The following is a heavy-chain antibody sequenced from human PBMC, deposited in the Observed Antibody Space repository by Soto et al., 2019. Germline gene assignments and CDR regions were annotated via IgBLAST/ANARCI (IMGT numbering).Heavy chain of an antibody. Sequence: QLVESGGASVQPGGSLRLSCTASGFALSRYWMYWVRQAPGKGLVWVSHINSGGNITPYAESVRGRFTISRDNSKNTLYLNMNGLTTDDTAVYFCARGLWSPYFYYGLDVWGHGTTVTVSS. CDR2: INSGGNIT. CDR1: GFALSRYW. V-gene: IGHV3-74*01. D-gene: IGHD2-21*01. J-gene: IGHJ6*02. CDR3: ARGLWSPYFYYGLDV.